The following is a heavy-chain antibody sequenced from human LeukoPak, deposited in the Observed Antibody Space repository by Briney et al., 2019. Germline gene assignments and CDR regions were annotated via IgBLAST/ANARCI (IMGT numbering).Heavy chain of an antibody. CDR2: IRFDGSNK. V-gene: IGHV3-30*02. J-gene: IGHJ4*02. Sequence: PGGSLRLSCAASGFTFSSYGMHWVRQAPGKGLDWLAFIRFDGSNKYYADSVKGRFTISRDNSKNTLHLQMNSLRGEDTAMYYCARYCSGVSCPFDFWGQGTLVTVSS. CDR1: GFTFSSYG. D-gene: IGHD2-15*01. CDR3: ARYCSGVSCPFDF.